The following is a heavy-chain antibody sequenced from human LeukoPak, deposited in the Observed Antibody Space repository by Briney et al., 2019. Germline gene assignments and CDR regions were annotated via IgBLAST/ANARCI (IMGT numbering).Heavy chain of an antibody. D-gene: IGHD5-12*01. J-gene: IGHJ5*02. CDR2: ISAYNGNT. V-gene: IGHV1-18*01. CDR1: GYTFTSYG. Sequence: ASVKVSCKASGYTFTSYGISWVRQAPGQGLEWMGWISAYNGNTNYAQKLQGRVTMTTDTSTSTAYMELRSLRSDDTAVYYCARAGAWLRLEDWIDPWGQGTLVTVSS. CDR3: ARAGAWLRLEDWIDP.